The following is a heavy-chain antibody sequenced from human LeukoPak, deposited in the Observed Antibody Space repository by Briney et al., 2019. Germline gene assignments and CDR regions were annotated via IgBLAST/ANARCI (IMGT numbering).Heavy chain of an antibody. V-gene: IGHV4-59*01. CDR1: GGSISSYY. CDR3: ARDDYDFWSGLDHNAFDI. J-gene: IGHJ3*02. CDR2: IYYSGST. D-gene: IGHD3-3*01. Sequence: PSETLSLTCTVSGGSISSYYWSWIRQPPGKGLEWIGYIYYSGSTNYNPSLKSRVTISVDTSKNQFSLKLSSVTAADTAVYYCARDDYDFWSGLDHNAFDIWGQGTMVTVSS.